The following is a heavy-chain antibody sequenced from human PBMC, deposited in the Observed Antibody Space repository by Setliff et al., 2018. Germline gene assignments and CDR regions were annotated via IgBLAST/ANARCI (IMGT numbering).Heavy chain of an antibody. CDR1: GYTFTSYG. Sequence: ASVKVSCKASGYTFTSYGIGWVRQAPGQGLEWMGWISAYNGNTNYAQKFQGRVTMTTDTSTATAYMELSSLRSEDTAVYYCARAIKEAHYYYGSGSIDYYGMDVWGQGTTVTVSS. D-gene: IGHD3-10*01. V-gene: IGHV1-18*01. J-gene: IGHJ6*02. CDR3: ARAIKEAHYYYGSGSIDYYGMDV. CDR2: ISAYNGNT.